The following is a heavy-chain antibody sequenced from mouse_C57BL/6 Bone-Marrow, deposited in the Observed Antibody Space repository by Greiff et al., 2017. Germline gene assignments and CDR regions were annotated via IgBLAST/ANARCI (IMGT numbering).Heavy chain of an antibody. CDR3: GRTRTCSIDY. CDR2: IWSGGST. CDR1: GFSLTSYG. Sequence: QVQLKESGPGLVKPSQCLSITCTVSGFSLTSYGVHWVRQSPGKGLEWMGVIWSGGSTDYNAAFISILSISKDNSTSQVFFKMNSLLAYDTAIYYYGRTRTCSIDYGGQGTTLTVSA. V-gene: IGHV2-2*01. J-gene: IGHJ2*01.